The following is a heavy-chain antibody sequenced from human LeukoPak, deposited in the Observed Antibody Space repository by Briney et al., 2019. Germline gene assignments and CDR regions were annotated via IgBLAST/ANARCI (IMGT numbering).Heavy chain of an antibody. CDR2: IYHSEST. J-gene: IGHJ6*03. Sequence: SGTLSLTCAVSGGSISSNNWWNWVRQPPGKGLEWIGEIYHSESTNYNPSLKSRVTISVDTSKNQFSLKLSSVTAADTAVYYCARRLSIAAAGTFRRYYYYMDVWGKGTTVTISS. CDR1: GGSISSNNW. CDR3: ARRLSIAAAGTFRRYYYYMDV. D-gene: IGHD6-13*01. V-gene: IGHV4-4*02.